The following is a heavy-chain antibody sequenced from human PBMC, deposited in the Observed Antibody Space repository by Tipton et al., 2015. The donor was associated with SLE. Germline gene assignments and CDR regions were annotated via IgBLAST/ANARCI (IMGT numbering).Heavy chain of an antibody. CDR3: ARGPWGSGWVFDY. D-gene: IGHD6-19*01. CDR2: IYHSGST. J-gene: IGHJ4*02. Sequence: LRLSCTVSGYSISSGYYWGWIRQPPGKGLEWIGSIYHSGSTYYNPSLKSRVTISVDTSKNQFSLKLSSVTAADTAVYYCARGPWGSGWVFDYWGQGTLVTVSS. V-gene: IGHV4-38-2*02. CDR1: GYSISSGYY.